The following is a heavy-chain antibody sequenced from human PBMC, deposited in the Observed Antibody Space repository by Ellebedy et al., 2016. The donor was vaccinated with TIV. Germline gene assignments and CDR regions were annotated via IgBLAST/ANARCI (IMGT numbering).Heavy chain of an antibody. CDR2: IIPIVGTS. J-gene: IGHJ6*02. Sequence: AASVKVSCKASGGVFSTYGISWVRHAPGQGLEWMGGIIPIVGTSNYAQKFQDRVTISADEFTSTVYMELSSLRSEDTAVYYCAGGRYCSGAGCRHFLSYYYGLDVWGQGTTVTVSS. CDR1: GGVFSTYG. V-gene: IGHV1-69*13. CDR3: AGGRYCSGAGCRHFLSYYYGLDV. D-gene: IGHD2-15*01.